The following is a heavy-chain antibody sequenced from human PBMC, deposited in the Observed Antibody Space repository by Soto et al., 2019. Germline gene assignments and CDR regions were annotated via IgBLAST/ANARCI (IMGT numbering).Heavy chain of an antibody. CDR2: VSHDGSNK. D-gene: IGHD3-22*01. V-gene: IGHV3-30*18. Sequence: QVQLVESGGGVVQPERSLRLSCEASGFIFSSYGMHWVRQAPGKGLEWVAVVSHDGSNKKYVDSVEDRFTISRDNSKNTLYLQMNSLRAEDTAVYSCAKDTYYYSSSGYSIFHYWGQGTLVTVSS. CDR1: GFIFSSYG. J-gene: IGHJ4*02. CDR3: AKDTYYYSSSGYSIFHY.